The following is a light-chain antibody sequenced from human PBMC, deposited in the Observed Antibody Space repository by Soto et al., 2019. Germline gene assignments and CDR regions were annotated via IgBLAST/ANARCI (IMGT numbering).Light chain of an antibody. CDR1: QSVSSSY. Sequence: EIVLTQSPGTLSLSPGERATLSCRASQSVSSSYLAWYQQKPGQAPRLLIYGASSRVTGIPDRFGGSGSGTDFTLTISRLEPEDFAVYYCHQYGSSAWTFGQGTKVDI. V-gene: IGKV3-20*01. CDR2: GAS. CDR3: HQYGSSAWT. J-gene: IGKJ1*01.